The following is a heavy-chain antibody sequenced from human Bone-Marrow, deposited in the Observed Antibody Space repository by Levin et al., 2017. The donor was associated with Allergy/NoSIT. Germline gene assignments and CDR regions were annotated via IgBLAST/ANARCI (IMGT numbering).Heavy chain of an antibody. Sequence: PSETLSLTCTSSGGSISSSGYYWGWIRQPPGKGLEWIGSIYYSGSTYYNPSLKSRVTISVDTSKNQFSLKLSSVTAADTAAYYCARCVGSYYYMDVWGNGTTVTVSS. CDR1: GGSISSSGYY. CDR3: ARCVGSYYYMDV. D-gene: IGHD3-10*01. J-gene: IGHJ6*03. CDR2: IYYSGST. V-gene: IGHV4-39*01.